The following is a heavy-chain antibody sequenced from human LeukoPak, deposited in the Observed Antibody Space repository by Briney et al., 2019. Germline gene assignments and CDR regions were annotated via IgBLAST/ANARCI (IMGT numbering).Heavy chain of an antibody. CDR3: AKAAAAGPERDAFDI. CDR1: GFTFDDYA. V-gene: IGHV3-9*01. D-gene: IGHD6-13*01. Sequence: GRSLRLSCAASGFTFDDYAMHWVRQAPGKGLEWVSGISWNSGSIGYADSVKGRFAISRDNAKNSLYLQMNSLRAEDTALYYCAKAAAAGPERDAFDIWGQGTMVTVSS. J-gene: IGHJ3*02. CDR2: ISWNSGSI.